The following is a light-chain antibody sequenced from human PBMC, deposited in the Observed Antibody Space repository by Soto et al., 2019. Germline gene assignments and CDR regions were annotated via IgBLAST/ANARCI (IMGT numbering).Light chain of an antibody. J-gene: IGKJ1*01. CDR1: QSVSSN. CDR2: GAS. V-gene: IGKV3-15*01. Sequence: EIVMTQFPVTLSVSPGERGTLSCRAGQSVSSNLAWYQQKPGQAPRLLIYGASTRATGIPARFTGSGSGTEFTLTISSLQFDDSAVYYCQQYNNWWTFGQGTKVDIK. CDR3: QQYNNWWT.